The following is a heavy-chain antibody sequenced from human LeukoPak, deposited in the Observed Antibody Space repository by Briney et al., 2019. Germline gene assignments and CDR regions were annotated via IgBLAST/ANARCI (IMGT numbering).Heavy chain of an antibody. CDR3: AIRSGRNYYGVDV. D-gene: IGHD1-26*01. Sequence: SSETLSHTCSVSGPSLRCYYWKWIRQPPARELEWVGYTYYTGSTSYNPSLRGRVTISIDKPKNQFSLTLTSVTAADTAVYYCAIRSGRNYYGVDVWGPGTTVTVSS. CDR2: TYYTGST. CDR1: GPSLRCYY. J-gene: IGHJ6*02. V-gene: IGHV4-59*08.